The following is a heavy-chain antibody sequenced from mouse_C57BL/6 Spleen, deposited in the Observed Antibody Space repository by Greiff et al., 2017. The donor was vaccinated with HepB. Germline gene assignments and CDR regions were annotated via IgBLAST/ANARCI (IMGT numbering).Heavy chain of an antibody. Sequence: QVQLKQPGAELVKPGASVKMSCKASGYTFTSYWITWVKQRPGQGLEWIGDIYPGSGSTNYNEKFKSKATLTVDTSSSTAYMQLSSLTSEDSAVYYCERRDDGYRYAMDYWGQGTSVTVSS. V-gene: IGHV1-55*01. CDR2: IYPGSGST. J-gene: IGHJ4*01. D-gene: IGHD2-3*01. CDR3: ERRDDGYRYAMDY. CDR1: GYTFTSYW.